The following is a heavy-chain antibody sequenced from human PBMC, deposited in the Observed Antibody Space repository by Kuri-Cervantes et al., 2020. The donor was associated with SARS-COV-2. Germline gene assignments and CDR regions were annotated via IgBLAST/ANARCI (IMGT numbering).Heavy chain of an antibody. V-gene: IGHV1-8*01. CDR1: ETTSPNYD. CDR2: VKTNSGNT. CDR3: YCAPKEGFDS. Sequence: ASVKVSCKAPETTSPNYDINWVRQATGQGLEWMGMVKTNSGNTLYAQFFQGRVTMTRDISTSTVYMELSSLTSEDTAIYYCYCAPKEGFDSWGQGTLVTVS. D-gene: IGHD2-21*01. J-gene: IGHJ4*02.